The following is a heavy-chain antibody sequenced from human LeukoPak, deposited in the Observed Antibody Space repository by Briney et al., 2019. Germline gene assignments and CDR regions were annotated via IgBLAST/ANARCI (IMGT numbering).Heavy chain of an antibody. D-gene: IGHD6-19*01. V-gene: IGHV3-74*01. Sequence: AGGSLRLSCAASGFTFSSYWMHWVRQAPGKGLVWVSRINSDGSSTSYADSVKGRFTISRDNSKNTLYLQMNSLRAEDTAVYYCAKDLHEQWLAKDAFDIWGQGTMVTVSS. J-gene: IGHJ3*02. CDR1: GFTFSSYW. CDR3: AKDLHEQWLAKDAFDI. CDR2: INSDGSST.